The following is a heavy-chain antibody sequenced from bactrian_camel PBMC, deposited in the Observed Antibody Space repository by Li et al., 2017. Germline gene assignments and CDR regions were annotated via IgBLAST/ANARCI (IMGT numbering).Heavy chain of an antibody. Sequence: HVQLVESGGGSVQVGGSLRLSCEASGYKYNDYCMGWFRQGPGKEREWVGHFDSDGASSIADPVKGRFTISKDSAKSVLYLRMDSLKPEDTGMYYCAARPGSCASWPDWSWYTSWGRGTQVTVS. D-gene: IGHD2*01. J-gene: IGHJ4*01. CDR3: AARPGSCASWPDWSWYTS. CDR2: FDSDGAS. CDR1: GYKYNDYC. V-gene: IGHV3S1*01.